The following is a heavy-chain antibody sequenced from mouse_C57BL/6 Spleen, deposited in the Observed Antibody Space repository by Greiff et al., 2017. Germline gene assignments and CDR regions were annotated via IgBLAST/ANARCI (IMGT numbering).Heavy chain of an antibody. Sequence: EVMLVESGGGLVKPGGSLKLSCAASGFTFSDSGMHWVRQAPEKGLEWVAYISSGSSTTYYADTVKGRFTISRDHAKNTLFLQMTILRSEDTAMYYCAGINYYGSSYYYAIDYWGQGTSVTVSS. J-gene: IGHJ4*01. CDR1: GFTFSDSG. CDR2: ISSGSSTT. V-gene: IGHV5-17*01. D-gene: IGHD1-1*01. CDR3: AGINYYGSSYYYAIDY.